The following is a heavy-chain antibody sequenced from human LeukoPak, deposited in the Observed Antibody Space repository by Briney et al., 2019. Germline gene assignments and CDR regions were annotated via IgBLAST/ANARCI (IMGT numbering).Heavy chain of an antibody. D-gene: IGHD6-13*01. J-gene: IGHJ5*02. CDR2: IIPIFGTA. Sequence: ASVKVSCKASGGTFSSYAISWVRQAPGQGLEWMGGIIPIFGTANYAQKFQGRVTITTDESTSTAYMELSSLRSEDTAVYYCASDGIAAAGRFDPWGQGTMVTVSS. CDR1: GGTFSSYA. V-gene: IGHV1-69*05. CDR3: ASDGIAAAGRFDP.